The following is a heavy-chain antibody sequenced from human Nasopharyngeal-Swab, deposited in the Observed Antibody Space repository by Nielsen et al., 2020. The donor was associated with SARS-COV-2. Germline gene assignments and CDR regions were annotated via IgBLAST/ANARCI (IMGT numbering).Heavy chain of an antibody. CDR2: IYYTGST. V-gene: IGHV4-59*08. J-gene: IGHJ6*02. Sequence: WIRQPPGKGLEWIGDIYYTGSTYYNPSLKSRVTISVDTSKNQFSLKLSSVTAADTAVYYCARRAVGGYHPNYYYGMDVWGQGTTVTISS. CDR3: ARRAVGGYHPNYYYGMDV. D-gene: IGHD5-18*01.